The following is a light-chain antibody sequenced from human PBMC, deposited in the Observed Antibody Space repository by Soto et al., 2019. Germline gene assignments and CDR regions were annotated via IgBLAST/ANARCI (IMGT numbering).Light chain of an antibody. CDR1: NSDVGSYND. Sequence: QSVLTQPASVSGSPGQSITISCTGSNSDVGSYNDVSWFQQHPGRAPQLMIYDVSNRPSGVSSRFSGSKSGNTASLTISGLQAEDEADYYCSSYTSTNTMVVFGGGTKLTVL. CDR3: SSYTSTNTMVV. J-gene: IGLJ2*01. CDR2: DVS. V-gene: IGLV2-14*03.